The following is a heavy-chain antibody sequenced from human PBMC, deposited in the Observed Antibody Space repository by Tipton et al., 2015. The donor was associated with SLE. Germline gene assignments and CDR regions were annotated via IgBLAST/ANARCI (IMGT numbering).Heavy chain of an antibody. CDR2: INHSGST. Sequence: TLSLTCAVYGGSFSGYYWTWIRQPSGKGLEWIGEINHSGSTNYNPSLKSRVTISVDSSKNQFSPKLNSVTAADTAVYYCARGRGSYRYTGDALDIWGPGTMVTVSS. V-gene: IGHV4-34*01. J-gene: IGHJ3*02. D-gene: IGHD3-16*02. CDR1: GGSFSGYY. CDR3: ARGRGSYRYTGDALDI.